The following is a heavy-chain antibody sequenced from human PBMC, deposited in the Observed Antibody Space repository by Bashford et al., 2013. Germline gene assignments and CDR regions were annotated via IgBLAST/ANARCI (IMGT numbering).Heavy chain of an antibody. V-gene: IGHV3-23*01. CDR3: AREWDYSDNYFDP. D-gene: IGHD5-24*01. J-gene: IGHJ5*02. CDR2: ISGSGGST. Sequence: VRQAPGKGLEWVSAISGSGGSTYYADSVKGRFTISRDNSKNTLYLQMNSLRAEDTAVYYCAREWDYSDNYFDPWGQGTLVTVSS.